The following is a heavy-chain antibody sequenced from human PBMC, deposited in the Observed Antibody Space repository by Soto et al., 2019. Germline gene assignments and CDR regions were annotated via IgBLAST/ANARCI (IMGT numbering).Heavy chain of an antibody. V-gene: IGHV3-15*01. Sequence: GGSLRRACAASGFTCSNVWLRCVRQGPGKGLEWLGRIKSRTENQTTDYASPARGRFIISRDDSKNMMYLQLNSLKSEDTGVYDCVTGCPDANGWFQYWGQGT. J-gene: IGHJ4*02. D-gene: IGHD2-2*01. CDR1: GFTCSNVW. CDR3: VTGCPDANGWFQY. CDR2: IKSRTENQTT.